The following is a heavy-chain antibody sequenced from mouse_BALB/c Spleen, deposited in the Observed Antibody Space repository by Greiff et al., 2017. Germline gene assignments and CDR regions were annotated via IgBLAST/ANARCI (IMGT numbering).Heavy chain of an antibody. CDR2: ISYSGST. J-gene: IGHJ2*01. CDR1: GDSITSGY. D-gene: IGHD2-3*01. V-gene: IGHV3-8*02. Sequence: EVMLVESGPSLVKPSQTLSLTCSVTGDSITSGYWNWIRKFPGNKLEYMGYISYSGSTYYNPSLKSRISITRDTSKNQYYLQLNSVTTEDTATYYCARDGGSRDYFDYWGQGTTLTVSS. CDR3: ARDGGSRDYFDY.